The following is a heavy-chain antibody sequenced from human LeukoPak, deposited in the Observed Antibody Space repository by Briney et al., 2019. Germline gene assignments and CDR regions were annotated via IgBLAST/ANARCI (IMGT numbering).Heavy chain of an antibody. CDR3: ASSHRLYYYDSSGYYWLGRYAFDI. J-gene: IGHJ3*02. CDR1: GGAFSGYY. CDR2: INHSGST. D-gene: IGHD3-22*01. Sequence: SETLSLTCAVYGGAFSGYYWSWIRQPPGRGLEWIGEINHSGSTNYNPSLKSRVTISVDTSKNQFSLKLSSLTAADTAVYYCASSHRLYYYDSSGYYWLGRYAFDIWGQGTMVTVSS. V-gene: IGHV4-34*01.